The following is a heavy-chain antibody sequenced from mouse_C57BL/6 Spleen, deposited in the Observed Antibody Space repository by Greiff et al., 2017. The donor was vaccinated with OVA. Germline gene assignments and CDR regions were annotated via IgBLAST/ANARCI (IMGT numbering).Heavy chain of an antibody. V-gene: IGHV5-6*01. CDR1: GFTFSSYG. J-gene: IGHJ4*01. CDR2: ISSGGSYT. Sequence: EVQGVESGGDLVKPGGSLKLSCAASGFTFSSYGMSWVRQTPDKRLEWVATISSGGSYTYYPDSVKGRFTISRDNAKNTLYLQMSSLKSEDTAMYYCARQQLGKAMDYWGQGTSVTVSS. CDR3: ARQQLGKAMDY. D-gene: IGHD4-1*02.